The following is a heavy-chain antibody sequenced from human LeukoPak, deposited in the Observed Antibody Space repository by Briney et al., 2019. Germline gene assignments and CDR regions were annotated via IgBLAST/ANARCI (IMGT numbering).Heavy chain of an antibody. D-gene: IGHD5-18*01. CDR1: GYSFTSYW. Sequence: GESLKISCKGSGYSFTSYWIGWVRQMPGKGLEWMGIIYPGDSDTRYSPSFQGQVTISADKSISTAYLQWSSLKASDTAMYYCARSGGDLYVDTAMAHPGDYWGQGTLVTVSS. V-gene: IGHV5-51*01. CDR2: IYPGDSDT. CDR3: ARSGGDLYVDTAMAHPGDY. J-gene: IGHJ4*02.